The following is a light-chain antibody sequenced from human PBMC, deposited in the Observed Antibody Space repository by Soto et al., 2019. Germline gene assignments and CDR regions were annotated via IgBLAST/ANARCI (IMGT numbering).Light chain of an antibody. CDR3: QQRGEWPPGAT. V-gene: IGKV3-11*01. Sequence: EIVRTHSTSTLYVSPGERVVLSCSARQSVSRTYLAWYQHRPGQAPRLLIYEASTRATGIPARFSGSGSGTDFTLNIFSLQTEDSAVYYCQQRGEWPPGATFGQGTRLEIK. CDR1: QSVSRTY. J-gene: IGKJ5*01. CDR2: EAS.